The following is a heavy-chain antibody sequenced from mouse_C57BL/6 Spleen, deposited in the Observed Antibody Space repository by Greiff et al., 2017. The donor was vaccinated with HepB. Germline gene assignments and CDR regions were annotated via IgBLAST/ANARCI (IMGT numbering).Heavy chain of an antibody. CDR3: ARHEEDYGSSYPYAMDY. CDR2: FYPGSGSI. V-gene: IGHV1-62-2*01. J-gene: IGHJ4*01. Sequence: QVQLKESGAELVKPGVSVKLSCKASGYTFTEYTIHWVKQRSGQGLEWIGWFYPGSGSIKYNEKFKDKATLTADKSSSTVYMELSRLTSEDSAVYFCARHEEDYGSSYPYAMDYWGQGTSVTVSS. D-gene: IGHD1-1*01. CDR1: GYTFTEYT.